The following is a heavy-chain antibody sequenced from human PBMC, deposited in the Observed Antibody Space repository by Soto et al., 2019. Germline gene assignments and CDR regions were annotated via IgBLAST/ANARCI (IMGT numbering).Heavy chain of an antibody. D-gene: IGHD3-22*01. V-gene: IGHV3-48*02. CDR2: ISSSSSTI. CDR1: GFTFSSYS. Sequence: EVQLVESGGGLVQPGGSLRLSCAASGFTFSSYSMNWVRQAPGKGLEWVSYISSSSSTIYYAASVKGRFTISRDNAKNSLYLQKSGMRDEKTAVYYCARAVYYYDSIGVDYWGQGTLVTVSS. CDR3: ARAVYYYDSIGVDY. J-gene: IGHJ4*02.